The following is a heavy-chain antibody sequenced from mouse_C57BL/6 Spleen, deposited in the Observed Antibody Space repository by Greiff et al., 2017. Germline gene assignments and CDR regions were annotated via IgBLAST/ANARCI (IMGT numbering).Heavy chain of an antibody. CDR1: GFTLTSYG. CDR2: ICSGGST. D-gene: IGHD2-4*01. V-gene: IGHV2-2*01. CDR3: ARKDDCESLAY. J-gene: IGHJ3*01. Sequence: QVQLKESGPGLVQPSQSLSFTCTASGFTLTSYGIHWVRQSPGQGLEWLGVICSGGSTDYNAAFIYRLSISKDNSKSQVFFKMNSLQADDTAIYYCARKDDCESLAYWGQGTLVTVSA.